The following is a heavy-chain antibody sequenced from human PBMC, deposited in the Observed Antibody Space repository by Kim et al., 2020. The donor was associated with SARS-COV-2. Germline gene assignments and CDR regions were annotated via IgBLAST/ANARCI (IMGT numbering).Heavy chain of an antibody. CDR2: INPSGGST. J-gene: IGHJ6*02. Sequence: ASVKVSCKASGYTFTSYYMHWVRQAPGQGLEWMGIINPSGGSTSYAQKFQGRVTMTRDTSTSTVYMELSSLRSEDTAVYYCARDRGGWIQLWLGYYYYYGMDVWGQGTTVTVSS. D-gene: IGHD5-18*01. CDR1: GYTFTSYY. V-gene: IGHV1-46*01. CDR3: ARDRGGWIQLWLGYYYYYGMDV.